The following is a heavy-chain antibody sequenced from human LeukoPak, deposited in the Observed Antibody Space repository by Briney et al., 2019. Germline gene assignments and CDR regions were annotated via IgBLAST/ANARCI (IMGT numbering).Heavy chain of an antibody. CDR3: ARRNGYSSGSYYFDY. Sequence: GESLKISCKGSGYSFTSYWIGWVRQMPGKGLEWMGIIYPGDSGTRYSPSFQGQVTISADKSISTAYLQWSSLKASDTAMYYCARRNGYSSGSYYFDYWGQGTLVTVSS. V-gene: IGHV5-51*01. J-gene: IGHJ4*02. D-gene: IGHD6-19*01. CDR1: GYSFTSYW. CDR2: IYPGDSGT.